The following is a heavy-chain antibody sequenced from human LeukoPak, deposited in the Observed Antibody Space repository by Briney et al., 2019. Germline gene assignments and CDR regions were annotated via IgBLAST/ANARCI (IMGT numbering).Heavy chain of an antibody. CDR2: IIPIFGTA. CDR1: GGTFSSYA. D-gene: IGHD3-22*01. V-gene: IGHV1-69*05. Sequence: AASVKVSCKASGGTFSSYAISWVRQAPGQGLEWMGRIIPIFGTANYAQKFQGRVTITTDESTSTAYMELSSLRSEDTDVYYCARATGRVSYYMDVWGKGTTVTVSS. J-gene: IGHJ6*03. CDR3: ARATGRVSYYMDV.